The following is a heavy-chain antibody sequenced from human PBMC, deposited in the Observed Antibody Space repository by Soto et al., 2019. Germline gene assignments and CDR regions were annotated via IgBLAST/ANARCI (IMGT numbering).Heavy chain of an antibody. V-gene: IGHV1-3*01. CDR1: GYTFTSYA. J-gene: IGHJ6*03. Sequence: ASVKVSCKASGYTFTSYAMHWVRQAPGQRLEWMGWINAGNGNTKYSQKFQGRVTITRDTSASTAYMELSSLRSEDTSVYYCARDATPKVYCYMDVWGKGTTVTVS. CDR2: INAGNGNT. CDR3: ARDATPKVYCYMDV.